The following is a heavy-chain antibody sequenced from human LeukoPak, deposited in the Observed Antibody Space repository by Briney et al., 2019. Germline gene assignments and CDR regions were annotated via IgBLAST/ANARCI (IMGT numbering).Heavy chain of an antibody. CDR3: ARRSQSYFDN. Sequence: SETLSLTCTVSGGSMSAAGYFWSWIRQHPGKGLEWIGNIYYSGATFYNSSLKSRHTISVDTSKNQFSLKVTSVTAADTAVYYCARRSQSYFDNWGQGTLVTVAS. CDR2: IYYSGAT. J-gene: IGHJ4*02. V-gene: IGHV4-31*03. CDR1: GGSMSAAGYF.